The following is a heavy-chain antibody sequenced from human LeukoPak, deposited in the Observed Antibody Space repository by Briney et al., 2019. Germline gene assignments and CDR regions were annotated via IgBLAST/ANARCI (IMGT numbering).Heavy chain of an antibody. Sequence: GASVMVSCRASGYTFTSYYMHWVRQAPGQGVEWMVIINSSGGSTIYDQNLQSRVTMTRDTSTSTVYMELSSLRSEDTAVYYCARDTPSSDCSSTSCSQGEYYYHYYGMDVWGEGTTVTVSS. J-gene: IGHJ6*04. CDR1: GYTFTSYY. CDR3: ARDTPSSDCSSTSCSQGEYYYHYYGMDV. CDR2: INSSGGST. V-gene: IGHV1-46*01. D-gene: IGHD2-2*01.